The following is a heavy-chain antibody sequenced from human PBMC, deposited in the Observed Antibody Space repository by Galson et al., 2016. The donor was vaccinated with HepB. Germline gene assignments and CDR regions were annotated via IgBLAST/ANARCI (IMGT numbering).Heavy chain of an antibody. CDR2: ISASNGHT. CDR1: GYSFTSYG. CDR3: ARPIRPLGRVIPSHYYCYGMDV. Sequence: SVKVSCKASGYSFTSYGLSWVRQAPGQGLEWMGWISASNGHTKYAQKLQGRVTMTADTSTSTVYMELRNLTSDDTAVYYWARPIRPLGRVIPSHYYCYGMDVWGQGTTVSVSS. J-gene: IGHJ6*02. V-gene: IGHV1-18*01. D-gene: IGHD3-16*02.